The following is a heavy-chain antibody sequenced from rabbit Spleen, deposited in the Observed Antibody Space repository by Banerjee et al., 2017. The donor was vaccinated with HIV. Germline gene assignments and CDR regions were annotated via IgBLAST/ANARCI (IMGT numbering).Heavy chain of an antibody. Sequence: QEQLEESGGGLVKPGGTLTLTCKASGIDFSSYYYMCWVRQPPGKGLEWIACIAVGSGGFTYSANWAKGRFTISKTSSTTVTLQMTSLTVADTATYFCARDTGTSFSSYGMDLWGQGTLVTVS. CDR2: IAVGSGGFT. CDR1: GIDFSSYYY. J-gene: IGHJ6*01. V-gene: IGHV1S45*01. CDR3: ARDTGTSFSSYGMDL. D-gene: IGHD8-1*01.